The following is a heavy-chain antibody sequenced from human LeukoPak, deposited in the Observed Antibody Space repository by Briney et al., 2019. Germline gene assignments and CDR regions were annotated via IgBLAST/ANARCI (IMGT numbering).Heavy chain of an antibody. J-gene: IGHJ4*02. CDR3: AKVTAVPDSFDS. CDR2: IYSCGSS. D-gene: IGHD6-19*01. V-gene: IGHV3-66*01. CDR1: GFTVSSNY. Sequence: GGSLRLSCAASGFTVSSNYMNWVRQAPGKGLEWVSIIYSCGSSYYADSVKGRFTISRDNSKNTLYLQMNSLRAQDTAVYYCAKVTAVPDSFDSWGQGTLVTVSS.